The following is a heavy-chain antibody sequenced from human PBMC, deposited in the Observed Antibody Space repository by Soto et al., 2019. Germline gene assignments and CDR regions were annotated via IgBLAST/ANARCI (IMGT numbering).Heavy chain of an antibody. CDR2: IYPGDHET. J-gene: IGHJ4*02. D-gene: IGHD6-13*01. Sequence: PGESLKISCLSSGYTFSNFWIGWVRQLPGKGLEWMGIIYPGDHETRYSPSFHGKVTISADRSINTAYLQWNSLGASDTAFYFCARSPRSSPYFDYWGQGALVTVSS. CDR3: ARSPRSSPYFDY. V-gene: IGHV5-51*01. CDR1: GYTFSNFW.